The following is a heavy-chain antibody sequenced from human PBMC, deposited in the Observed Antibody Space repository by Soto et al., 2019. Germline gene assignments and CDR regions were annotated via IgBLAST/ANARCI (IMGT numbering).Heavy chain of an antibody. V-gene: IGHV5-51*01. CDR3: ARRGYYDSSGYYGDAFDI. CDR1: GYSFTSYW. Sequence: GESLKISCKGSGYSFTSYWIGWVRQMPGKGLEWMGIIYPGDSDTRYSPSFQGQVTISADKSISTAYLQWSSLKASDTAMYYCARRGYYDSSGYYGDAFDIWGQGTMVTVSS. J-gene: IGHJ3*02. D-gene: IGHD3-22*01. CDR2: IYPGDSDT.